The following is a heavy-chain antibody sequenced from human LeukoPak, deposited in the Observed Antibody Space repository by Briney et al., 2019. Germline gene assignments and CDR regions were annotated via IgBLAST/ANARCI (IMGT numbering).Heavy chain of an antibody. CDR1: GYTFTGYY. CDR3: ARGGSGSYFSWLDP. D-gene: IGHD3-10*01. CDR2: INPNSGGT. J-gene: IGHJ5*02. Sequence: ASVKVSCKASGYTFTGYYIHWVRQAPGQGLECVGWINPNSGGTNYALKFQGRVTMTRDTSISTAYMELSRLRSDDTAVYYCARGGSGSYFSWLDPWGQGTLVTVSS. V-gene: IGHV1-2*02.